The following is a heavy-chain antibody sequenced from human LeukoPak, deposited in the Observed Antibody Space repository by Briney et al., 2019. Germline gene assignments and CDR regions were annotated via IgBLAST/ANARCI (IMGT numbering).Heavy chain of an antibody. V-gene: IGHV1-24*01. CDR1: GYTLTELS. D-gene: IGHD3-3*01. Sequence: ASVKVSCKVSGYTLTELSMHWVRQAPGKGLEWMGGFDPEDGETIYAQKFQGRVTMTRNTSISTAYMELSSLRSEDTAVYYCARVLGYYDFWSGYYRFEASDAFDIWGQGTMVTVSS. CDR2: FDPEDGET. CDR3: ARVLGYYDFWSGYYRFEASDAFDI. J-gene: IGHJ3*02.